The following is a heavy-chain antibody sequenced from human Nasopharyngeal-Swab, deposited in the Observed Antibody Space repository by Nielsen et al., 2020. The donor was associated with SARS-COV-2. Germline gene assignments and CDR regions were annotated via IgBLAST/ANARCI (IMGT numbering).Heavy chain of an antibody. Sequence: GGSLRLSCKGSGYSFTSYWIGWVRQMPGKGLEWMGIIYPGDSDTRYSPSFQGPVTISADKSISTAYLQWSSLKASDTAMYYCARRPEMATIRAFDIWGQGTMVTVSS. V-gene: IGHV5-51*01. CDR1: GYSFTSYW. CDR2: IYPGDSDT. J-gene: IGHJ3*02. CDR3: ARRPEMATIRAFDI. D-gene: IGHD5-24*01.